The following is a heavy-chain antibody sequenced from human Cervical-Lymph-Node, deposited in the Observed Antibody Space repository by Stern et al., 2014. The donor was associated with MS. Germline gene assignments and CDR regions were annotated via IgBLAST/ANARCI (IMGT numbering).Heavy chain of an antibody. Sequence: QVQLVEPGGGVVPPGRSLRLSCAASGFTFSNYGMHWVRRAPGKGLAWLEVIWYDGNKKYYADSVKGRFTISRDNSKNTLFLQMSSLTAEDTALYYCARGNWNYEGMGYWGQGTLVTVSS. CDR3: ARGNWNYEGMGY. D-gene: IGHD1-7*01. CDR1: GFTFSNYG. CDR2: IWYDGNKK. J-gene: IGHJ4*02. V-gene: IGHV3-33*01.